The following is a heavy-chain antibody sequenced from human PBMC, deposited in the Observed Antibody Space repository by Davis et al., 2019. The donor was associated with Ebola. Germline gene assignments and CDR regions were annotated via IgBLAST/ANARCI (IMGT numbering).Heavy chain of an antibody. V-gene: IGHV4-59*08. CDR2: IYYSGST. J-gene: IGHJ5*02. D-gene: IGHD3-3*01. Sequence: MPSETLSLTCTVSGGSISSYYWSWIRQPPGKGLEWIGYIYYSGSTNYNPSLKSRVTISVEPSKNQFSLKLSSVTAADPAVYYCASRGITIFGVVTNWFDPWGQGTLVTVSS. CDR3: ASRGITIFGVVTNWFDP. CDR1: GGSISSYY.